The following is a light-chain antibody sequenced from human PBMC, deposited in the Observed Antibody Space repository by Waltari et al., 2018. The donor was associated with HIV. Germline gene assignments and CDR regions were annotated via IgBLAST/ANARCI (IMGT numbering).Light chain of an antibody. CDR3: ASWDNNLDGRV. V-gene: IGLV1-44*01. Sequence: QSVLTQPPSASGSPGQRVTISCSGSSSNIGNNPTNWYQQLPGPAPKLLVYSDHQRPSGVPDRVAVSKSGTSASLAISGLQSEDEGDYYCASWDNNLDGRVFGGRTKLTVL. CDR2: SDH. J-gene: IGLJ2*01. CDR1: SSNIGNNP.